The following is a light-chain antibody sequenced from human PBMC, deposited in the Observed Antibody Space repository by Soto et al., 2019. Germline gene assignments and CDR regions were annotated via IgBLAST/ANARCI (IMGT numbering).Light chain of an antibody. CDR1: SSDVGDYNY. CDR2: EVS. Sequence: QSALTQPRSVSGSPGQSVTISCTGTSSDVGDYNYVSWYQQYPGKAPKLVIYEVSKRPSGVPDRFSGSKSGNTASLTISGLQAEDEADYYCCSFAGSNTLWVFGGGTKLTVL. V-gene: IGLV2-11*01. CDR3: CSFAGSNTLWV. J-gene: IGLJ3*02.